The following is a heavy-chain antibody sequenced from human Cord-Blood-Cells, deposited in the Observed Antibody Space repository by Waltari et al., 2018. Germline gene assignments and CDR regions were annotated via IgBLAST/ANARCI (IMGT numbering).Heavy chain of an antibody. D-gene: IGHD7-27*01. CDR1: GFSVSTSGVG. Sequence: ITLKESGPTLVKPTQTLTLTCTFSGFSVSTSGVGVGWIRQPTGNALEWLALIYWDDDKRYSPSLKSRLTITKDTSKNQVVLTMTNMDPVDTATYYCAHSSGEDYFDYWGQGTLVTVSS. CDR2: IYWDDDK. CDR3: AHSSGEDYFDY. V-gene: IGHV2-5*02. J-gene: IGHJ4*02.